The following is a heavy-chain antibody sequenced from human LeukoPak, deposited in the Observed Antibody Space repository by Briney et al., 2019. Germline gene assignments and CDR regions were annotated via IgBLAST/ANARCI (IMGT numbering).Heavy chain of an antibody. V-gene: IGHV1-69*13. CDR3: ARVRAYSSSSVVGYYYYGMDV. D-gene: IGHD6-6*01. J-gene: IGHJ6*02. CDR2: IIPIFGTA. CDR1: RGTFSSYA. Sequence: ASVKVSCKASRGTFSSYAISWVRQAPGQGLEWMGGIIPIFGTANYAQKFQGRVTITADESTSTAYMELSSLRSEDTAVYYCARVRAYSSSSVVGYYYYGMDVWGQGTTVTVSS.